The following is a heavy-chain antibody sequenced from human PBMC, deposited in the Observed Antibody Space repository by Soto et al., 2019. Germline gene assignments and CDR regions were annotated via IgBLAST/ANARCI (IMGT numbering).Heavy chain of an antibody. CDR3: ASDMSTM. D-gene: IGHD2-2*01. J-gene: IGHJ4*02. CDR1: GYTFTSHD. CDR2: MNPNSGHT. Sequence: QVQLVQSGAEVKKPGASVKVSCKASGYTFTSHDINWMRQATGQGLEWMGWMNPNSGHTNYAQKFQGRVTMTRDTSISTAYMELTNLRSEDTGIYYCASDMSTMWGQGTLVTVPS. V-gene: IGHV1-8*01.